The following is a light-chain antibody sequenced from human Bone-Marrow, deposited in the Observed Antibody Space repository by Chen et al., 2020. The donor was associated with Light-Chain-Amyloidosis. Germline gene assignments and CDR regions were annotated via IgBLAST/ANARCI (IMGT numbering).Light chain of an antibody. CDR1: DLPTKY. J-gene: IGLJ2*01. Sequence: SYELTQPPSRSVSPGQTASITCSGDDLPTKYAYWYQQKPGQAPVLVIHRDTERPSGISERFSGSSSGTTATLTISGVQAEDEADYHCQSADSSGTYEVIFGGGTKLTVL. CDR2: RDT. V-gene: IGLV3-25*03. CDR3: QSADSSGTYEVI.